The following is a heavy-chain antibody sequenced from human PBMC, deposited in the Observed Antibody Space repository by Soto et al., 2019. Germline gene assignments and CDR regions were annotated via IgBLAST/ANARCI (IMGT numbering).Heavy chain of an antibody. CDR2: IYYSGST. V-gene: IGHV4-59*04. Sequence: SETLSLTCTVSGGSISSYYWSWIRQPPGKGLEWIGYIYYSGSTYYNPSLKSRVTISVDTSKNQFSLKLSSVTAADTAVYYCARHSHQIAAAGTRYFDYWGQGTLVTVSS. CDR3: ARHSHQIAAAGTRYFDY. J-gene: IGHJ4*02. D-gene: IGHD6-13*01. CDR1: GGSISSYY.